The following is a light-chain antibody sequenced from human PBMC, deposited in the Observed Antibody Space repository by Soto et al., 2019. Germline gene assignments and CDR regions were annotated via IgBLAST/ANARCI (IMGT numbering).Light chain of an antibody. CDR1: SSDVGGFEY. Sequence: QSALSQPASVSGSPGQSITISCTGTSSDVGGFEYVSWYQHQPGKAPKLIIYDVTKRPSGVSNRFSGSKSGNTASLTISGSHAEDEGDYYCGSITRSSPAVFGTGTKLTVL. CDR2: DVT. CDR3: GSITRSSPAV. J-gene: IGLJ1*01. V-gene: IGLV2-14*01.